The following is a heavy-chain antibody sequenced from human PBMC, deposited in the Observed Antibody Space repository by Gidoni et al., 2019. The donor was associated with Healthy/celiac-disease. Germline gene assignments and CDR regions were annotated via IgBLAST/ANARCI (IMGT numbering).Heavy chain of an antibody. CDR2: ISSSSSTI. Sequence: EVQLVESGGGLVQPGGSLRLSCAASGFTFSSYSMNWVRQAPGKGLEWVSYISSSSSTIYYADSVKGRFTISRDNAKNSLYLQMNSLRDEDTAVYYCARDRVAATGGYYYYYYGMDVWGQGTTVTVSS. J-gene: IGHJ6*02. CDR1: GFTFSSYS. D-gene: IGHD6-19*01. CDR3: ARDRVAATGGYYYYYYGMDV. V-gene: IGHV3-48*02.